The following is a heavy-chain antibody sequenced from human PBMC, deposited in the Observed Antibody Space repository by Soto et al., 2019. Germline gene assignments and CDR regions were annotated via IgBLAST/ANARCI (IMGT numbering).Heavy chain of an antibody. Sequence: SVKVSCKASGGTFSSYTFSWVRQAPGQGLEWMGRIIPSLGISTYAQKFQGRVTITADKSTSTAYMELSSLMSEDTALYYCASHCYDTSVYNYYFDYWGPGTLVTVSS. V-gene: IGHV1-69*02. CDR1: GGTFSSYT. D-gene: IGHD3-22*01. CDR2: IIPSLGIS. CDR3: ASHCYDTSVYNYYFDY. J-gene: IGHJ4*02.